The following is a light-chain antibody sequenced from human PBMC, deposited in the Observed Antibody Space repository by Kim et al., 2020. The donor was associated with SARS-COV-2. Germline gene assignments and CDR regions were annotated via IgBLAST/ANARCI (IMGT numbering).Light chain of an antibody. V-gene: IGKV3-20*01. Sequence: WAPGERASHSSKRSQSGSSSYLAWYQQKPGRPPRRLRYGASSRATGVPGEWSGSGCGTDCTLTISRLEPEEFAGYYCRQYGSSPSTFGEGTKLEI. J-gene: IGKJ2*02. CDR2: GAS. CDR3: RQYGSSPST. CDR1: QSGSSSY.